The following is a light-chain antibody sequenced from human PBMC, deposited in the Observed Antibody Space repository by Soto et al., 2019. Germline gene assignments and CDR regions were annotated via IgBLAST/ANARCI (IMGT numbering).Light chain of an antibody. Sequence: QSVLTQPSSMSGSPGQAITISCTGTSSDIGGYNYISWYHQLPCKAPKFIIYDVRNRPSGVSNRFSGSRSGNTASLTISGLQAEDEADYSCSSYPSSSTVIFGGGTNLTVL. CDR3: SSYPSSSTVI. V-gene: IGLV2-14*01. J-gene: IGLJ2*01. CDR2: DVR. CDR1: SSDIGGYNY.